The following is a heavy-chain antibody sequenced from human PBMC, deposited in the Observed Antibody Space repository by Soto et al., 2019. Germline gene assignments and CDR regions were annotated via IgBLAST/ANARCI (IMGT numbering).Heavy chain of an antibody. Sequence: AGSLSLSCAASGVTFSISAVGWALKPPGKGLEWVSAISGSGGSTYYADSVKGRFTISRDNSKNTLYLQMNSLRAEDTAVYYCAKDRGGCLRGYYSYMDVWGKGTTVTVSS. CDR1: GVTFSISA. D-gene: IGHD6-19*01. CDR3: AKDRGGCLRGYYSYMDV. J-gene: IGHJ6*03. V-gene: IGHV3-23*01. CDR2: ISGSGGST.